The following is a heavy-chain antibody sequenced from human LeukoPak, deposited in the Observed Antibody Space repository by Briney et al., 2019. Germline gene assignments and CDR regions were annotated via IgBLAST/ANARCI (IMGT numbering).Heavy chain of an antibody. CDR1: GYTFTSYC. CDR3: ARWKESLTFDY. J-gene: IGHJ4*02. CDR2: TNAHNGNT. V-gene: IGHV1-18*01. D-gene: IGHD1-1*01. Sequence: SVKVSSMLSGYTFTSYCTSWVRHPPGREIEWMGSTNAHNGNTNYTQILADRLSLTTDTSTGTAYMELRSLRSDETAVYYCARWKESLTFDYWGQGALVTVSS.